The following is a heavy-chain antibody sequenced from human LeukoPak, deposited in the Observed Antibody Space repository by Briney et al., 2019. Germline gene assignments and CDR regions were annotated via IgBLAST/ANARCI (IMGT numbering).Heavy chain of an antibody. J-gene: IGHJ4*02. CDR2: IYSGGST. D-gene: IGHD4/OR15-4a*01. Sequence: GGSLRLSCAASGFTFSSYEMNWVRQAPGKGLEWVSFIYSGGSTHYSDSVKGRFTISRDNSKNTLYLQMNSLRAEDTAVYYCARRAGAYSHPYDYWGQGTLVTVSS. CDR1: GFTFSSYE. V-gene: IGHV3-53*01. CDR3: ARRAGAYSHPYDY.